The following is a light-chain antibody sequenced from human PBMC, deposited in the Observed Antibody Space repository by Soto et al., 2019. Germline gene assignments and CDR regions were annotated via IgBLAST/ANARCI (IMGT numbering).Light chain of an antibody. CDR3: QQSYSTPIT. CDR2: AAS. V-gene: IGKV1-39*01. CDR1: QSISSY. J-gene: IGKJ5*01. Sequence: DIQLTQSQCSLSASVGDRVTLTCLASQSISSYLNWYQQKPGKAPKLLIYAASSLQSGVPSRFSGSGSGTDFTLTISSLQPEDFATYYCQQSYSTPITFGQGTRLEIK.